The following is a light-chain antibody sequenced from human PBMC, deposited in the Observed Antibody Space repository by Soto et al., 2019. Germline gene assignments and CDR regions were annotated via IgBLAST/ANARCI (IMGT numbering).Light chain of an antibody. Sequence: EIVLTQSPGTLSLSPGERATLSCRASQSVSSSYLAWYQQGPGQAPRLLIYDASSRATGIPDRFSGSGSGTDFTLTISRLEPEDFAVYYCHQYGSSPKTFGQGTKVEIK. CDR1: QSVSSSY. CDR2: DAS. CDR3: HQYGSSPKT. V-gene: IGKV3-20*01. J-gene: IGKJ1*01.